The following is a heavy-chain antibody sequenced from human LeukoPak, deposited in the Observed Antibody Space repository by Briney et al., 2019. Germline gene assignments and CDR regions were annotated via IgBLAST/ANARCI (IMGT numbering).Heavy chain of an antibody. V-gene: IGHV3-23*01. D-gene: IGHD6-19*01. Sequence: PGGSLRLSCTVSGFTLSSYEMTWFRQAPGKGLELVSSIGYGGADSHYADSVKGRFTISRDNSKNTLYLQLSSLRADDTAVYYCTRNSGRYGISWGQGTLVTVSS. CDR2: IGYGGADS. CDR1: GFTLSSYE. J-gene: IGHJ4*02. CDR3: TRNSGRYGIS.